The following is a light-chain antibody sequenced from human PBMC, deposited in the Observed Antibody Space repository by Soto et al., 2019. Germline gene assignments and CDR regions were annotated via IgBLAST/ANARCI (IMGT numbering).Light chain of an antibody. Sequence: EIVLTQSPGTLSLSPGERATLSCRASQSVSSNNLAWYQQRPGQAPRVVIYGASTRATGIPERFSGSGSGTDFTLTISRLEPEDFAVYYCQQDGRSPFTFGPGTKVDI. V-gene: IGKV3-20*01. J-gene: IGKJ3*01. CDR2: GAS. CDR3: QQDGRSPFT. CDR1: QSVSSNN.